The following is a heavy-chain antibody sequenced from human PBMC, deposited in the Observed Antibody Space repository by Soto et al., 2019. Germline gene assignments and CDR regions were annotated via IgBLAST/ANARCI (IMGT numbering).Heavy chain of an antibody. CDR2: IIPILGIT. Sequence: QVQLVQSGAEVKKPGSSVKVSCKASGGPFSSYTISWVRQAPGQGLEWMGRIIPILGITNYAQKFQGRVTITADKSTSTSYMELSSLRSEDTAVYYCACPNPQRGSGFLFGYWGQGTLVTVSS. D-gene: IGHD2-8*01. V-gene: IGHV1-69*02. CDR1: GGPFSSYT. CDR3: ACPNPQRGSGFLFGY. J-gene: IGHJ4*02.